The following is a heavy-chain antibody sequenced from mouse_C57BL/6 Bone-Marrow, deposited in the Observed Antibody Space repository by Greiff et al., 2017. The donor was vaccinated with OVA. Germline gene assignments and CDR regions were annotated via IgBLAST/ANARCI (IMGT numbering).Heavy chain of an antibody. Sequence: EVQVVESGPGMVKPSQSLSLTCTVTGYSITSGYDWHWIRHFPGNKLEWMGYISYSGSTNYNPSLKSRISITHDTSKNHFFLKLNSVTTEDTATYYCARDYDGYLHWYFDVWGTGTTVTVSS. CDR3: ARDYDGYLHWYFDV. CDR1: GYSITSGYD. D-gene: IGHD2-3*01. V-gene: IGHV3-1*01. CDR2: ISYSGST. J-gene: IGHJ1*03.